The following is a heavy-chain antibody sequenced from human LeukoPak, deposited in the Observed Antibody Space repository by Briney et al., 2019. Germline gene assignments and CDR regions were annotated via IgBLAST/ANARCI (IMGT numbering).Heavy chain of an antibody. CDR2: IYHSGST. CDR1: GYSISSGYY. CDR3: ARHNYDFWSGYYLSWFDP. Sequence: SETLSLTXAVSGYSISSGYYWGWIRQPPGKGLEWIGSIYHSGSTYYNPSLKSRVTISVDTSKNQFSLKLSSVTAADTAVYYRARHNYDFWSGYYLSWFDPWGQGTLVTVSS. V-gene: IGHV4-38-2*01. J-gene: IGHJ5*02. D-gene: IGHD3-3*01.